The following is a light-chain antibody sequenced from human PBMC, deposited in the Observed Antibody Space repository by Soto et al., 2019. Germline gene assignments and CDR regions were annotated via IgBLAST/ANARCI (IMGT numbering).Light chain of an antibody. CDR1: QSISSY. V-gene: IGKV1-39*01. Sequence: DIQMTQSPSSLSASVGDRVTITCRASQSISSYLNWYQQKPGKAPKLLIYAASSLQSGVPSRFSGSGSGTDFTLTISSLQREDFATYYCQQSYSTLWTFGQGTKVDIK. CDR3: QQSYSTLWT. J-gene: IGKJ1*01. CDR2: AAS.